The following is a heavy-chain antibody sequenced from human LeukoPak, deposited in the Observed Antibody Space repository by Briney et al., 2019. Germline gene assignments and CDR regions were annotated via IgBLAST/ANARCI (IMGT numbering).Heavy chain of an antibody. J-gene: IGHJ4*02. D-gene: IGHD5-12*01. V-gene: IGHV7-4-1*02. CDR2: INTNTGNP. CDR3: ATRWLRKLGVDDY. CDR1: GYTFTGYY. Sequence: ASVKVSCKASGYTFTGYYMHWVRQAPGQGLEWMGWINTNTGNPTYAQGFTGRFVFSLDTSVSTAYLQISSLKAEDTAVYYCATRWLRKLGVDDYWGQGTLVTVSS.